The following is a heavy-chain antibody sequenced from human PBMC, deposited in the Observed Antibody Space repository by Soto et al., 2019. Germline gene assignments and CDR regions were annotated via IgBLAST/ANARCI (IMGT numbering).Heavy chain of an antibody. D-gene: IGHD6-19*01. CDR1: GFTFSSYD. CDR3: ARASIAVAGSAFDI. CDR2: IGTAGDT. V-gene: IGHV3-13*01. J-gene: IGHJ3*02. Sequence: PGGSLRLSCAASGFTFSSYDMHWVRQATGKGLEWVSAIGTAGDTYYPGSVKGRFTISRENAKNSLYPQMNSLRAGDTAVYYCARASIAVAGSAFDIWGQGTMVTVSS.